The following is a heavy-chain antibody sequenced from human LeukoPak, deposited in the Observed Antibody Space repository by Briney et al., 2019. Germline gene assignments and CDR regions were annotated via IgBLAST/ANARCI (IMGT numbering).Heavy chain of an antibody. D-gene: IGHD2-2*02. CDR3: ARTDIVVVPAAIRNWYFDL. CDR2: INHSGST. Sequence: PSETLSLTCAVYGGSFSGYYWSWIRQPPGKGLEWIGEINHSGSTNYNPSLKSRVTISVDTSKNQFSLKLSSVTAADTAVYYCARTDIVVVPAAIRNWYFDLWGRGTLVTVSS. J-gene: IGHJ2*01. V-gene: IGHV4-34*01. CDR1: GGSFSGYY.